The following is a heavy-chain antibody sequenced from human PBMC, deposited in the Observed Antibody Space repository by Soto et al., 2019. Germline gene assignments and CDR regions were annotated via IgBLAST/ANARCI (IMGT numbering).Heavy chain of an antibody. CDR2: SFYRGST. CDR3: ATADGFGVVTPFFEY. Sequence: QLQLQESGPGLVKPSETLSLTCTVSGGSISSRSHYWGWIRQSPGKHLEWIGSSFYRGSTHYNPSLKTRVTISVDTSKYQVSLKLYCVTAADTAVYYCATADGFGVVTPFFEYWGQGILVTVSS. CDR1: GGSISSRSHY. D-gene: IGHD3-3*01. J-gene: IGHJ4*02. V-gene: IGHV4-39*01.